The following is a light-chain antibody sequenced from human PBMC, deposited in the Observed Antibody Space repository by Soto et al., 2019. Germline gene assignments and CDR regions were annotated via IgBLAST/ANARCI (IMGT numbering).Light chain of an antibody. CDR3: LQDYNFPQT. J-gene: IGKJ1*01. CDR2: GAS. V-gene: IGKV1-6*01. Sequence: IQVAQSPPSLSASVGDTVTITCRASQDIRNDLGWYQQKPGRAPKLLIYGASNLQSGVPSRFSGSVSGTDYTLTISSLQPEDFATYYCLQDYNFPQTFGQGTKVEIK. CDR1: QDIRND.